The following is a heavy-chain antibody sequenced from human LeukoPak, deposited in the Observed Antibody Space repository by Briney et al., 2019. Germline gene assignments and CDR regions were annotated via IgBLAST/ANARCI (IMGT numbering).Heavy chain of an antibody. D-gene: IGHD4-11*01. CDR3: AREKMTTITTIDY. CDR1: GDSISTYY. Sequence: SDTLSLTCSVSGDSISTYYWTWIRQPAGKGLEWIGRIYISGTPNYNPSLRCRVTMSIDTSMNQFSLKLTSVTAADTAVYYCAREKMTTITTIDYWGQGTLVTVSS. V-gene: IGHV4-4*07. J-gene: IGHJ4*02. CDR2: IYISGTP.